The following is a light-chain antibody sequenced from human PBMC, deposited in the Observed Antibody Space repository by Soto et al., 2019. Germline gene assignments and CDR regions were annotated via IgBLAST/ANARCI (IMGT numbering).Light chain of an antibody. V-gene: IGLV2-14*01. CDR3: TSYRGTAPVV. CDR1: SDDVGGYNY. Sequence: QSVLTQPASVSGSPGQSITISCTGTSDDVGGYNYVSWYQQHPGKAPKLMIYEVSNRPSGVSKRFSGSKSGNTASLTISGLQSDDEADYYCTSYRGTAPVVVGGGTKLTVL. J-gene: IGLJ2*01. CDR2: EVS.